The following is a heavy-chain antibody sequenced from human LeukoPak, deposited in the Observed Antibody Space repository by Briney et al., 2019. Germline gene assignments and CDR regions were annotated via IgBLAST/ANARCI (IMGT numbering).Heavy chain of an antibody. D-gene: IGHD2-2*01. CDR1: GFTFSSYS. CDR2: ISSSSSYI. Sequence: GGSLRLSCAASGFTFSSYSMTWVRQAPGKGLEWVSSISSSSSYIYYADSVKGRFTISRDNAKNSLYLQMNSLRAEDTAVYYCARDLLVPAASAIYWGQGTLVTVSS. J-gene: IGHJ4*02. CDR3: ARDLLVPAASAIY. V-gene: IGHV3-21*01.